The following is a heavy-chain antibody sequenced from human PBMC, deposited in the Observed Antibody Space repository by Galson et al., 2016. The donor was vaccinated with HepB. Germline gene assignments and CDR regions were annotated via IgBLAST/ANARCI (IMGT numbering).Heavy chain of an antibody. CDR1: GDSVSNNSAA. CDR2: TYYRSKWYY. V-gene: IGHV6-1*01. D-gene: IGHD1-1*01. Sequence: CAISGDSVSNNSAAWNWIRQSPSRGLEWLGRTYYRSKWYYDYAVPVKSRITINPDTSKNQFSLHLNSVTPEDTAVYYCARDLGGAYGTGRSLDYWGQGTLVTVSS. CDR3: ARDLGGAYGTGRSLDY. J-gene: IGHJ4*02.